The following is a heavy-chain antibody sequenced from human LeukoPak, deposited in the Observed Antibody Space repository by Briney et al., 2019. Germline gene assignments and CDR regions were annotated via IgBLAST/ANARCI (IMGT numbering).Heavy chain of an antibody. V-gene: IGHV3-23*01. CDR1: GFTFSSYA. Sequence: PGGSLRLSCAASGFTFSSYAMSWVRQAPGKGLEWVSAISGSGGSTYYADSVKGRFTISRDNSKNTLYLQMNSLRAEDTAVYYCAKDHSVFWSVFPNYYYYYMDVGGKGPPVTVPS. CDR3: AKDHSVFWSVFPNYYYYYMDV. D-gene: IGHD3-3*01. CDR2: ISGSGGST. J-gene: IGHJ6*03.